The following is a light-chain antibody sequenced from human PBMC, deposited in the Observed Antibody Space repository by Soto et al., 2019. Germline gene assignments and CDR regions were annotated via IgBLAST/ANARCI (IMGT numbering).Light chain of an antibody. Sequence: DIQMTQSPSSLSASVGDRVTITCRAGRSIINYLNWYQQKPGKAPNLLIFAASNLQAGDSSRFSGSGSETDYTLVISNLQPEDSATYYCQQSYTTRPVFGQGTKVEIQ. CDR2: AAS. J-gene: IGKJ1*01. CDR1: RSIINY. V-gene: IGKV1-39*01. CDR3: QQSYTTRPV.